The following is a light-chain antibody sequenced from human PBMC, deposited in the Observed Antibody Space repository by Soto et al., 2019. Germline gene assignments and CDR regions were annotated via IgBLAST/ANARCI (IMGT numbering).Light chain of an antibody. V-gene: IGLV1-47*01. Sequence: QAVVTQPPSASGTPGQRVTISCSGSSSNIGSNYVYWYQQLPGTAPKLLIYRNNQRPSGVPDRFSGSKSGTSASLAISGLRSEDEADYYCAAWDDSLSEWVFGGGTKLTV. J-gene: IGLJ3*02. CDR2: RNN. CDR1: SSNIGSNY. CDR3: AAWDDSLSEWV.